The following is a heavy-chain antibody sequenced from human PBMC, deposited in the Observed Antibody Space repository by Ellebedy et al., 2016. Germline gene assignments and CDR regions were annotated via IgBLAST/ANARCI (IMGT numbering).Heavy chain of an antibody. D-gene: IGHD5-18*01. Sequence: GESLKISCEASGFTFSSYGMHWVRQAPGKGLEWVAVIWNDGSNEFYGDSVKGRFTISRDNAKNTLYLQMNSLSVEDTAMYYCARRGDGYGYAYWGQGTLVTVSS. CDR3: ARRGDGYGYAY. CDR1: GFTFSSYG. V-gene: IGHV3-33*03. J-gene: IGHJ4*02. CDR2: IWNDGSNE.